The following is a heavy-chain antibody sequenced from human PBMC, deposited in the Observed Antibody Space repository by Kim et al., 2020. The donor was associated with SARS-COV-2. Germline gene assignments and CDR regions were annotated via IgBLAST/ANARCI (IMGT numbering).Heavy chain of an antibody. CDR3: ARESYYYDSSGYYPDDY. Sequence: ASVKVSCKAPGYTFTSYYMHWVRQAPGQGLEWMGIINPSGGSTSYAQKFQGRVTMTRDTSTSTVYMELSSLRSEDTAVYYCARESYYYDSSGYYPDDYWGQGTLVTVSS. D-gene: IGHD3-22*01. CDR2: INPSGGST. CDR1: GYTFTSYY. V-gene: IGHV1-46*01. J-gene: IGHJ4*02.